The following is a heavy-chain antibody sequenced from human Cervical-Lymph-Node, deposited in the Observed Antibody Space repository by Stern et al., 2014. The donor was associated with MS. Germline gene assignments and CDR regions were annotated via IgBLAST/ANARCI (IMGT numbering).Heavy chain of an antibody. D-gene: IGHD4-17*01. CDR3: AHRYDYGEYVFGS. CDR2: IFWDDEK. V-gene: IGHV2-5*02. Sequence: QVTLRESGPPLVKPTQTLTLTCTFSGFSLYTTRGGVGWVRQPPGKALEWLALIFWDDEKRYSPSLKSRLTITKATSKNQVVLNMTNMDPADTATYYCAHRYDYGEYVFGSWGPGALVTVSS. J-gene: IGHJ4*02. CDR1: GFSLYTTRGG.